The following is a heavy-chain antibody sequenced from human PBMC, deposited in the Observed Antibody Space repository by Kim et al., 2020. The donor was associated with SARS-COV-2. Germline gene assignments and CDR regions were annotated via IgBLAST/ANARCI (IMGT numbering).Heavy chain of an antibody. V-gene: IGHV4-39*01. CDR2: IYYSGST. J-gene: IGHJ4*02. CDR1: GGSISSSSYY. CDR3: ARLVRVSWYYDSSGYYSFDY. D-gene: IGHD3-22*01. Sequence: SETLSLTCTVSGGSISSSSYYWGWIRQPPGKGLEWIGSIYYSGSTYYNPSLKSRVTISVDTSKNQFSLKLSSVTAADTAVYYCARLVRVSWYYDSSGYYSFDYWGQGTLVTVSS.